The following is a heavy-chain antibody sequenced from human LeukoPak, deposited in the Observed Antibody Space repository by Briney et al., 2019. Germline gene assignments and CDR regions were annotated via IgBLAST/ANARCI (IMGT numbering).Heavy chain of an antibody. D-gene: IGHD2-2*01. J-gene: IGHJ6*03. CDR2: IIPIFGTA. V-gene: IGHV1-69*05. CDR1: GYSFTSYW. CDR3: ASVHCSSTSCYKDPVPYYYYMDV. Sequence: KISCKGSGYSFTSYWIGWVRQMPGKGLEWMGGIIPIFGTANYAQKFQGRVTITTDESTSTAYMELSSLRSEDTAVYYCASVHCSSTSCYKDPVPYYYYMDVWGKGTTVTVSS.